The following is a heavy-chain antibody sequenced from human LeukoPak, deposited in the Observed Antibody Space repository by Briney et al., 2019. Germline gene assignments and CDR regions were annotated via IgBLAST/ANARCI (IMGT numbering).Heavy chain of an antibody. CDR2: IYSGGST. D-gene: IGHD3-22*01. J-gene: IGHJ4*02. CDR1: GFTVSSNY. Sequence: GGSLRLSCAASGFTVSSNYMSWVRQAPGKGLEWVSVIYSGGSTYYADSVKGRFTISRDNSKNTLYLQMNSLRAEDTAVYYCASPNSNRPRRYDSSGYYYDYWGQGTLVTVSS. CDR3: ASPNSNRPRRYDSSGYYYDY. V-gene: IGHV3-53*01.